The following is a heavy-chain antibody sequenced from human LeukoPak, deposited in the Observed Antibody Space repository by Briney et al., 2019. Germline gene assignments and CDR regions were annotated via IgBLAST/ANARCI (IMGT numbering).Heavy chain of an antibody. D-gene: IGHD2-21*02. CDR1: GGSISSSSYY. CDR3: ARLFLAYCGGDCYFGAFDI. CDR2: IYHSGST. Sequence: SETLSLTCTVSGGSISSSSYYWGWIRQPPGKGLEWIGSIYHSGSTYYNPSLKSRVTISVDTSKNQFSLKLSSVTAADTAVYYCARLFLAYCGGDCYFGAFDIWGQGSMVTVSS. V-gene: IGHV4-39*01. J-gene: IGHJ3*02.